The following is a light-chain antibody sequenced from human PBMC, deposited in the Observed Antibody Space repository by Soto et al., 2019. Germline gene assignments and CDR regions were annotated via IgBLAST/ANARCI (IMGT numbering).Light chain of an antibody. Sequence: QCVLTQPPSVSGAPGQRVTISCTGIISNIGAGYDVHWYQQLPGTAPKLLIYGNSNRPSGVPDRFSGSKSGTSASLAITGLQAEDEADYYCQSYDSSLSGYVFGTGTKVTVL. CDR3: QSYDSSLSGYV. CDR1: ISNIGAGYD. CDR2: GNS. V-gene: IGLV1-40*01. J-gene: IGLJ1*01.